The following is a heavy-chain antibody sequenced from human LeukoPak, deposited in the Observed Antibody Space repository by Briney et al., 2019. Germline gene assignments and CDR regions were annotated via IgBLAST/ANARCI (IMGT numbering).Heavy chain of an antibody. Sequence: TSETLSLTCTVSGGSISSSSYYWGWIHQPPGKGLEWIGSIYYSGSTYYNPSLKSRVTISVDTSKNQFSLKLSSVTAADTAVYYCARLSYRPSSWDDAFDIWGQGTMVTVSS. CDR2: IYYSGST. CDR3: ARLSYRPSSWDDAFDI. J-gene: IGHJ3*02. D-gene: IGHD6-13*01. V-gene: IGHV4-39*01. CDR1: GGSISSSSYY.